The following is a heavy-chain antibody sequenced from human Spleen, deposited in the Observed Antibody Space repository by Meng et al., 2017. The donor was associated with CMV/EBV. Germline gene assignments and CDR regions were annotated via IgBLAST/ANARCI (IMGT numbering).Heavy chain of an antibody. D-gene: IGHD2-2*01. J-gene: IGHJ6*02. Sequence: ASVKVSCKTSGYTFTAYFIHWVRQAPGQGLEWMGWINPNSGGTNYARKFQGRVTMTRDTSISTAYIELSRLRSDDTAVYYCAKDGDVVVPAAGYFYYYGMDVWGQGTTVTVSS. CDR3: AKDGDVVVPAAGYFYYYGMDV. V-gene: IGHV1-2*02. CDR1: GYTFTAYF. CDR2: INPNSGGT.